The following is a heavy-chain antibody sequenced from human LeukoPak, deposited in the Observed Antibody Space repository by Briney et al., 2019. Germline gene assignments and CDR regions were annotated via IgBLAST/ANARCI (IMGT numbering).Heavy chain of an antibody. J-gene: IGHJ4*02. Sequence: ASVKVSCKASGYTFTGYYMHWVRQAPGQGLEWMGWINPSGGSTSYAQKFQGRVTTTRDTSTSTVYMELSSLRSEDTAVYYCARVVKSGWSDYWGQGTLVTVSS. CDR3: ARVVKSGWSDY. V-gene: IGHV1-46*01. D-gene: IGHD2-15*01. CDR2: INPSGGST. CDR1: GYTFTGYY.